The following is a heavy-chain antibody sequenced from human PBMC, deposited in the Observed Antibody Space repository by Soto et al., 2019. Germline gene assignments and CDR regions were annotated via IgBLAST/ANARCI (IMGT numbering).Heavy chain of an antibody. CDR3: ASNRSGWYFLS. D-gene: IGHD6-19*01. Sequence: PGGSLRLSCAASGFTFSDYYMSWVRQAPGKGLEWVSAISGSGGSTYYADSVKGRFTISRDNSKNTLYLQMNSLRAEDTAVYYCASNRSGWYFLSWGQGTLVTVSS. CDR1: GFTFSDYY. J-gene: IGHJ4*02. V-gene: IGHV3-23*01. CDR2: ISGSGGST.